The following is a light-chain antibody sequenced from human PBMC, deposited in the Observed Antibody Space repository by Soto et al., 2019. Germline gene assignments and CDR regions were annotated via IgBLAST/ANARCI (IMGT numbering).Light chain of an antibody. CDR3: QQYGSSPFT. Sequence: EIVLTQSPGTLSLSPGERATLSCWASQSISSNYLAWYQQKPGQPPRLLISGSSIMATGIPKRFSGSASGTNFTLTISSLEPEDFAVFYCQQYGSSPFTFGPGTKVDFK. CDR2: GSS. J-gene: IGKJ3*01. CDR1: QSISSNY. V-gene: IGKV3-20*01.